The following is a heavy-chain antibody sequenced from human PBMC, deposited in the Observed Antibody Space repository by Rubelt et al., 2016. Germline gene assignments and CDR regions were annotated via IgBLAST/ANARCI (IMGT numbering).Heavy chain of an antibody. Sequence: QLQLQESGPGLVKPSETLSLTCTVSGGSISSSSYYWGWIRQPPGKGLEWIGSIYYSGSTYYNPSLKSRVTISVDPSKNQFSLKLSSVTGADTAVYYCARAVGLTGYYSPDAFDIWGQGTMVTVSS. V-gene: IGHV4-39*07. CDR2: IYYSGST. CDR1: GGSISSSSYY. CDR3: ARAVGLTGYYSPDAFDI. J-gene: IGHJ3*02. D-gene: IGHD3-9*01.